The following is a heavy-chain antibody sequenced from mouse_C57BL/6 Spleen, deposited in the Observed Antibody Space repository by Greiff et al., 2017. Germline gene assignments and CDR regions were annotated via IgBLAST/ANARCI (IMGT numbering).Heavy chain of an antibody. CDR3: ARGFITTVVAKDY. CDR1: GYSFTSYY. CDR2: IYPGSGNT. V-gene: IGHV1-66*01. D-gene: IGHD1-1*01. Sequence: VQLQQSGPELVKSGASVKISCKASGYSFTSYYIHWVKQRPGQGLEWIGWIYPGSGNTKYNEKFKGKATLTADTSSSTAYMQLSSLTSEDSAVYYCARGFITTVVAKDYWGQGTTLTVSS. J-gene: IGHJ2*01.